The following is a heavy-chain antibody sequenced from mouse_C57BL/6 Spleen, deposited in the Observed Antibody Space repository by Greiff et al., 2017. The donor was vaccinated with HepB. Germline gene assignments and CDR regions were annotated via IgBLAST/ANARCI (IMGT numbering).Heavy chain of an antibody. Sequence: QVQLQQSGPELVKPGASVKISCKASGYAFSSSWMNWVKQRPGKGLEWIGRIYPGDGDTNYNGKFKGKATLTADKSSSTAYMQLSSLTSEDSAVYFCARWDLREYFDYWGQGTTLTVSS. CDR3: ARWDLREYFDY. V-gene: IGHV1-82*01. CDR2: IYPGDGDT. J-gene: IGHJ2*01. D-gene: IGHD4-1*01. CDR1: GYAFSSSW.